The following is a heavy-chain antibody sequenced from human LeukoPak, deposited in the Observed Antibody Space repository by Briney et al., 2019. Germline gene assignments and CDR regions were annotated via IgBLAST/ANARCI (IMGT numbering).Heavy chain of an antibody. CDR2: IYYSGST. D-gene: IGHD3-22*01. CDR3: ARLSDSDSSGYYWGFEY. V-gene: IGHV4-59*08. CDR1: GGSISSYY. J-gene: IGHJ4*02. Sequence: SETLSLTCTVSGGSISSYYWSWIRQPPGKGLECIGYIYYSGSTNYNPSLESRVTISVDRSKNQFSLKLSSMTAADTAVYYCARLSDSDSSGYYWGFEYWGQGTLVTVSS.